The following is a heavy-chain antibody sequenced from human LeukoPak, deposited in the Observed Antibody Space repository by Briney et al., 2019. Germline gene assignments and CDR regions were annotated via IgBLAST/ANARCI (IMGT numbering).Heavy chain of an antibody. D-gene: IGHD4-17*01. Sequence: GESLKISCKGSGYSFTSYWIGWMRQMPGKGLEWMGIIYPGDSDTRYSPSFQSQVTISADKSISTAYLQWSSLKASDTAMYYCARSGSDYGDCFDYWGQGTLVTVSS. CDR3: ARSGSDYGDCFDY. V-gene: IGHV5-51*01. CDR2: IYPGDSDT. CDR1: GYSFTSYW. J-gene: IGHJ4*02.